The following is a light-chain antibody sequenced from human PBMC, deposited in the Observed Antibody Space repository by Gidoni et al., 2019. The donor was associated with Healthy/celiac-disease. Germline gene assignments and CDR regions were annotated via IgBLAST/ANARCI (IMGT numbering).Light chain of an antibody. CDR1: QGISSY. V-gene: IGKV1-8*01. CDR3: QQYYSYPWT. CDR2: AAS. J-gene: IGKJ1*01. Sequence: AIRMTQSPSSFSASPGARVAITCRASQGISSYLAWYQQKPGKAPKLLIYAASTLQSVVPSRCSGSCSWTDFTLTISCLQSEDFATYYCQQYYSYPWTFGQGTKVEIK.